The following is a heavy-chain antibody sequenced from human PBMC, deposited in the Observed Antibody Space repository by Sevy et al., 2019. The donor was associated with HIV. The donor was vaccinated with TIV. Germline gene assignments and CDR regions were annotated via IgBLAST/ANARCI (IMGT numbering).Heavy chain of an antibody. CDR2: ISYDGSKK. D-gene: IGHD3-22*01. V-gene: IGHV3-30*18. CDR1: GFSFSSYG. CDR3: AKDKHYYDKSGSSYYYMDV. Sequence: GGSLRLSCVASGFSFSSYGMHWVRQAPGKGLEWVAVISYDGSKKYYIDSVKGRFTISRDNSKNTLYLQMNSLRAEDRAVYYCAKDKHYYDKSGSSYYYMDVWGKRTTVTVSS. J-gene: IGHJ6*03.